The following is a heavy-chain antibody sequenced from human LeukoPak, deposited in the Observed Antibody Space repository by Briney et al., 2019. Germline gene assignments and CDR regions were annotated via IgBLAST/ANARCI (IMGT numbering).Heavy chain of an antibody. CDR2: IIPILGIA. Sequence: SVKVSCKASGGTFSSYAISWVRQAPGQGLEWRGRIIPILGIANYAQKFQGRVTITADKSTSTAYMVLSSLRSEDTAVYYCARDKGHAAAASLYYFDYWGQGTLVTVSS. J-gene: IGHJ4*02. D-gene: IGHD6-13*01. CDR3: ARDKGHAAAASLYYFDY. CDR1: GGTFSSYA. V-gene: IGHV1-69*04.